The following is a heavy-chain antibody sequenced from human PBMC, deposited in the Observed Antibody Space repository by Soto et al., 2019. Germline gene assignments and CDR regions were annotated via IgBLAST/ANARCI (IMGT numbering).Heavy chain of an antibody. CDR3: AKDAVTSYYNSGSYFNPYYFDY. V-gene: IGHV3-23*01. Sequence: SGGSLGLSCAASGFTVSSDAMSWVRQAPGKGLEWVTAIGGSGGSTYYADSVKGRFTISRDSSKNTLYLQMNSLKAEDTAVYYCAKDAVTSYYNSGSYFNPYYFDYWGQGTLVPVSS. J-gene: IGHJ4*02. D-gene: IGHD3-10*01. CDR2: IGGSGGST. CDR1: GFTVSSDA.